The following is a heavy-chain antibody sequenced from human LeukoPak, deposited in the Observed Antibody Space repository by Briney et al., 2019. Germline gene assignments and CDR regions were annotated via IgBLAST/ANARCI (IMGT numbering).Heavy chain of an antibody. CDR1: GITFSTFS. CDR2: ISSSSDPI. CDR3: ARSAYCTSTSCLNGRGAFDI. V-gene: IGHV3-48*04. J-gene: IGHJ3*02. D-gene: IGHD2-2*01. Sequence: GGSLRLSCAASGITFSTFSTNWVRQAPGKGLEWVSYISSSSDPIYYADSVKGRFTISRDNAKNSLYLQMNSLRAEDTAVYYCARSAYCTSTSCLNGRGAFDIWGQGTMVTVSS.